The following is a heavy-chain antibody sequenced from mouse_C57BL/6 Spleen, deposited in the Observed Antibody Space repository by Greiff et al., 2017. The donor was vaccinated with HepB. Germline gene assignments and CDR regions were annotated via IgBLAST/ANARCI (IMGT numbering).Heavy chain of an antibody. D-gene: IGHD1-1*01. CDR2: IYPRDGST. CDR1: GYTFTSYD. J-gene: IGHJ1*03. CDR3: AFITTVRAWYFDV. V-gene: IGHV1-85*01. Sequence: QVQLQQSGPELVKPGASVKLSCKASGYTFTSYDINWVKQRPGQGLEWIGWIYPRDGSTKYNEKFKGKATLTVDTSSSTAYMELHSLTAEDSAVYFCAFITTVRAWYFDVWGTGTTVTVSS.